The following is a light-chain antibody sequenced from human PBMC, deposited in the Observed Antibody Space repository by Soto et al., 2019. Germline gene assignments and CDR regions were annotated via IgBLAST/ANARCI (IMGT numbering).Light chain of an antibody. CDR1: QSIAAS. J-gene: IGKJ1*01. CDR2: QAS. CDR3: QQYNSNSRT. V-gene: IGKV1-5*03. Sequence: DIQMTQSPSALSASVGDSVTITCRASQSIAASLAWYQHKPGKAPKLLIYQASRLESGVPSRFRGSGSGTEFTLTISSLRPDDFATYYCQQYNSNSRTFGQGTKVDIK.